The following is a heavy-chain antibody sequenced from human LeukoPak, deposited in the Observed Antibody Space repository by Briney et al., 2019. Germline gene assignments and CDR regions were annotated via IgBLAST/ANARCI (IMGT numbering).Heavy chain of an antibody. V-gene: IGHV4-39*01. J-gene: IGHJ3*02. D-gene: IGHD1-14*01. Sequence: SETLSLTCTVSGGSISSSSYYWGWIRQPPGKGLEWIGSIYYSGSTYYNPSLKSRVTISVDTSKNQFSLKLSSVTAADTAVYYCARHSGGPYPPHAFDIWGQGTMVTVSS. CDR2: IYYSGST. CDR3: ARHSGGPYPPHAFDI. CDR1: GGSISSSSYY.